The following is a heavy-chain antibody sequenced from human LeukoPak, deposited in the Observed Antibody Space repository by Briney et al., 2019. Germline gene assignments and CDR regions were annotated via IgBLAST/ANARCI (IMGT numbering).Heavy chain of an antibody. CDR3: ARGADFADY. J-gene: IGHJ4*02. CDR2: INPNSGGT. Sequence: ASVKVSCKASGYTFTGYYMHWVRQAPGQGLEWMGWINPNSGGTNYAQKFQGRVTMTRNTSISTAYMELSSLRSEDTAVYYCARGADFADYWGQGTLVTVSS. CDR1: GYTFTGYY. V-gene: IGHV1-2*02.